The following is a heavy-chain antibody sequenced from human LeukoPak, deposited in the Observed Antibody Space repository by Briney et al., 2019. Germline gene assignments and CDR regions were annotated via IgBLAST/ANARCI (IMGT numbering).Heavy chain of an antibody. CDR1: WLTFTSYV. CDR3: ARGRAKRWFDT. J-gene: IGHJ5*02. V-gene: IGHV1-8*01. D-gene: IGHD4/OR15-4a*01. Sequence: ASVEGSRKGSWLTFTSYVINWGGQATGPGVGGMGWMNPNSGNTGYAQKFQGRVTMTKNTSILKAYIELSSLRSEDTGVYYCARGRAKRWFDTWGQGTLVTVSS. CDR2: MNPNSGNT.